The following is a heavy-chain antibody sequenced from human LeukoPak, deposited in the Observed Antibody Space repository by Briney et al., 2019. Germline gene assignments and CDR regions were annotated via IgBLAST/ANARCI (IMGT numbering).Heavy chain of an antibody. CDR2: ISGSGGST. CDR3: ARHPGITMVRGVHFDY. D-gene: IGHD3-10*01. J-gene: IGHJ4*02. Sequence: GGSLRLSGAASGFTFSSYAMSWVRQAPGKGLEWVSAISGSGGSTYYADSVKGRFTISRDNSKNTLYLQMNSLRAEDTAVYYCARHPGITMVRGVHFDYWGQGTLVAVSS. V-gene: IGHV3-23*01. CDR1: GFTFSSYA.